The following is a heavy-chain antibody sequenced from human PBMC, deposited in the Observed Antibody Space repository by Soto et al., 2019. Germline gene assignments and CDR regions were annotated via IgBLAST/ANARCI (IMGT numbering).Heavy chain of an antibody. V-gene: IGHV4-34*01. CDR3: AGEYCDILTGYPGYGMGV. CDR1: LVLVSDAY. J-gene: IGHJ6*01. D-gene: IGHD3-9*01. CDR2: INHSGST. Sequence: ETLALTSYVSLVLVSDAYWSWIRKPPGQGLEWIGEINHSGSTNYNPPLKSRVNISVDTSKNQFSLKLSSVTAADTAVYYCAGEYCDILTGYPGYGMGVGGQGTTVTAAS.